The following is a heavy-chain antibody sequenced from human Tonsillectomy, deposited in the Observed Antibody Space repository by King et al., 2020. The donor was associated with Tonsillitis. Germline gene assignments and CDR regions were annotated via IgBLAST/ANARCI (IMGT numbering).Heavy chain of an antibody. V-gene: IGHV4-59*01. D-gene: IGHD3-3*01. CDR2: IYYSGST. CDR1: GGSISSYY. J-gene: IGHJ6*03. Sequence: LQLQESGPGLVKPSETLSLTCTVSGGSISSYYWSWICQPPGKGLEGIGYIYYSGSTNYNPPLKSRVTISVDTSKNQFSLKLSSVTAADTAVYYCARDTLVFGGYYMDVWGKGTTVTVSS. CDR3: ARDTLVFGGYYMDV.